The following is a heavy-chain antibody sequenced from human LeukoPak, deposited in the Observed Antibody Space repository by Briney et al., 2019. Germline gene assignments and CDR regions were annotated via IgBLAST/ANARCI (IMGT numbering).Heavy chain of an antibody. CDR1: GFSFSSFA. J-gene: IGHJ4*01. Sequence: PGGSLRLSCAASGFSFSSFAMTWVRQAPGKGLEWVSTIRSNGATAYNADSVKGRFTISRDNAKNTLFLQMNSLRAEDTAVYYCAREGSGSYYFDYWGHGTLVTASS. CDR2: IRSNGATA. V-gene: IGHV3-23*01. D-gene: IGHD6-19*01. CDR3: AREGSGSYYFDY.